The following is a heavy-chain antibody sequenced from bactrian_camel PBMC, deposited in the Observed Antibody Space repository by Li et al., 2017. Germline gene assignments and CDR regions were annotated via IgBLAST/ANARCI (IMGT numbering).Heavy chain of an antibody. V-gene: IGHV3S40*01. Sequence: VQLVESGGGLVQPGGSLRLSCAASGFTVSSYDMNWVRLAAGKGLEWVSGIVSGGGTTYYSDSVKGRFTISRDNAKNTLYLQMNSLKAEDTAVNYCAAGSAFVYWGQGTQVTVS. CDR1: GFTVSSYD. D-gene: IGHD3*01. CDR3: AAGSAFVY. CDR2: IVSGGGTT. J-gene: IGHJ4*01.